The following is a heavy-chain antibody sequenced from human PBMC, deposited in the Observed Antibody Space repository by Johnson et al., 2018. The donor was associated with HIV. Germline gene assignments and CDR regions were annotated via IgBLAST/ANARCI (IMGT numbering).Heavy chain of an antibody. D-gene: IGHD4-23*01. J-gene: IGHJ3*02. Sequence: QVQLVESGGGVVQPGRSLRLSCAASRFTFNNYGMHWVRQAPGKGLEWVAVIWYDGSNKYYADSVKGRFTIYRDSSKNTLYLQMKSLRAEDTAVYYCARSSTVVTPHDIWGQGTMVTVSS. CDR2: IWYDGSNK. CDR1: RFTFNNYG. CDR3: ARSSTVVTPHDI. V-gene: IGHV3-33*01.